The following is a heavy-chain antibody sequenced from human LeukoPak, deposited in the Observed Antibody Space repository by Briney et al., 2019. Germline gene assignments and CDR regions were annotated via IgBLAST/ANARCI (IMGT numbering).Heavy chain of an antibody. CDR1: GYTFTSYG. D-gene: IGHD3-10*01. CDR3: ARDKGGSGSYPFDY. CDR2: IGAYNGNT. Sequence: ASVKVSCKASGYTFTSYGISWVRQAPGQGLEWMGWIGAYNGNTNYAQKLQGRVTMTTDTSTSTAYMELRSLRSDDTAVYYCARDKGGSGSYPFDYWGQGTLVTVSS. V-gene: IGHV1-18*01. J-gene: IGHJ4*02.